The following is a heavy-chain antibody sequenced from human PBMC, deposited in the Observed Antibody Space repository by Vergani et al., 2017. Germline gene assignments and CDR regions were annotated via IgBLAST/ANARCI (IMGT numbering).Heavy chain of an antibody. CDR2: ISGSGGST. D-gene: IGHD3-22*01. V-gene: IGHV3-23*01. CDR3: AITRDYYDSSGPLGY. CDR1: GFTFSSYA. Sequence: EVQLLESGGGLVQPGGSLRLSCAASGFTFSSYAMSWVRQAPGKGLEWVSAISGSGGSTYYADSVKGRFTISRDNSKNTLYLQRNSLRAEDTAVYYCAITRDYYDSSGPLGYWGQGTLVTVSS. J-gene: IGHJ4*02.